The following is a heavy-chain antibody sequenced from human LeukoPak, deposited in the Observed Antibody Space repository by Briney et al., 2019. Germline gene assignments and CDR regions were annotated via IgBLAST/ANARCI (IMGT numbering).Heavy chain of an antibody. J-gene: IGHJ6*02. CDR1: GGSFSGYY. V-gene: IGHV4-34*01. CDR3: ASAWDSSSWYPLYYYYGMDV. D-gene: IGHD6-13*01. Sequence: SETLSLTCAVYGGSFSGYYWSWIRQPPGQGLEWIGEINHSGSTNYNPSLKSRVTISVDTSKNQFSLKLSSVTAADTAVYYCASAWDSSSWYPLYYYYGMDVWGQGTTVTVSS. CDR2: INHSGST.